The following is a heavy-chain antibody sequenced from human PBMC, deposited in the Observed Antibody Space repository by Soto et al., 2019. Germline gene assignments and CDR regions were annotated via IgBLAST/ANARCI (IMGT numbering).Heavy chain of an antibody. V-gene: IGHV4-59*01. Sequence: SETLSLTCTVSGGSISSYYWSWIRQPPGKGLEWIGYIYYSGSTNYNPSLKSRVTISVDTSKNQFSLKLSSVTAADTAVYYCARVTPYVYGSGTYYYYYMDVWGKGTTVPVSS. CDR1: GGSISSYY. D-gene: IGHD3-10*01. J-gene: IGHJ6*03. CDR2: IYYSGST. CDR3: ARVTPYVYGSGTYYYYYMDV.